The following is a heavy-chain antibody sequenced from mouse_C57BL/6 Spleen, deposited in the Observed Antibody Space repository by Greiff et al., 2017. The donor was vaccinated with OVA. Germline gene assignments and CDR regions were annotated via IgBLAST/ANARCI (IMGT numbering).Heavy chain of an antibody. CDR1: GYAFSSSW. J-gene: IGHJ4*01. V-gene: IGHV1-82*01. D-gene: IGHD2-2*01. CDR2: ISPGDGAT. CDR3: AEGLQDYYAMDD. Sequence: VQLQQSGPELVKPGASVKISCKASGYAFSSSWMNWVKPRPGKGLDWIGRISPGDGATNYNGTFKGKATLTADKSSSTADMQLSSLTSEDSAVYFCAEGLQDYYAMDDWGQGTSVTVSS.